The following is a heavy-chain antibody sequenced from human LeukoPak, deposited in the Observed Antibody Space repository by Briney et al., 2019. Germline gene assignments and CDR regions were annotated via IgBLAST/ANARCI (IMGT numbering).Heavy chain of an antibody. CDR2: ISTYNGNT. CDR3: ARDFTGGNYFNDY. D-gene: IGHD1-26*01. Sequence: ASVTVSCKASGYTFSSYGISWVRQAPGLGLEWMGWISTYNGNTNYAQNLQGRVTMTTDTSTSTAYMELRSLRSDDTAVYYCARDFTGGNYFNDYWGQGTLVTVSS. CDR1: GYTFSSYG. J-gene: IGHJ4*02. V-gene: IGHV1-18*04.